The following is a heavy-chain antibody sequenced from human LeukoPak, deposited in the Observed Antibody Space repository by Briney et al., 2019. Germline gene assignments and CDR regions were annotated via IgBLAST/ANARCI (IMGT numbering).Heavy chain of an antibody. CDR2: MNPNSGST. Sequence: ASVKVSCKASGYTFTSYDINWVRQAPGQGLEWMGWMNPNSGSTGYAQKFQGRVTITRNTSISTAYMELSGLRSEDTAVYYCARGRSTGYPYYFEYWGQGTLVTVSS. V-gene: IGHV1-8*03. D-gene: IGHD5-12*01. CDR1: GYTFTSYD. CDR3: ARGRSTGYPYYFEY. J-gene: IGHJ4*02.